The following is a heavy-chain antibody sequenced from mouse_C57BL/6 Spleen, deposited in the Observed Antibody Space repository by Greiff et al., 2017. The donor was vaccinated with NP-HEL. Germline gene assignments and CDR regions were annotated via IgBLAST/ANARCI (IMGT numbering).Heavy chain of an antibody. Sequence: QVQLQQSGPELVKPGASVKISCKASGYAFSSSWMNWVKQRPGKGLEWIGRIYPGDGDTNYNGKFKGKATLTADKSSSTAYMQLSSLTSEDSAVYFCATHYGNFDYWGQGTTLTVSS. V-gene: IGHV1-82*01. CDR3: ATHYGNFDY. CDR2: IYPGDGDT. J-gene: IGHJ2*01. D-gene: IGHD2-1*01. CDR1: GYAFSSSW.